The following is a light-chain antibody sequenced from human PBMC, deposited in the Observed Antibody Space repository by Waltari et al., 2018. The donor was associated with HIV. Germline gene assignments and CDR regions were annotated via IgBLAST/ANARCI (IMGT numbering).Light chain of an antibody. V-gene: IGLV6-57*04. CDR3: QSYDSNDPWV. J-gene: IGLJ3*02. CDR2: EVN. CDR1: SGNIASNY. Sequence: NFKLTQPLSVSESPGKTVTISCTRSSGNIASNYVQWSQQRPGSAPTTVIYEVNQRPSGVPDRFSGSIDSSSNSASLTISGLKTEDEADYYCQSYDSNDPWVFGGGTKLTVL.